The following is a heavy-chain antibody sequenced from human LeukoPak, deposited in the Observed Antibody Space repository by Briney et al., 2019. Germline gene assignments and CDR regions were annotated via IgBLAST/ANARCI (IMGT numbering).Heavy chain of an antibody. V-gene: IGHV4-31*03. D-gene: IGHD5-12*01. CDR3: AGTLATKFPYYYYYMDV. J-gene: IGHJ6*03. CDR2: IYYSGST. Sequence: PSETLSLTCTVSGGSISSGGYYWSWIRQHPGEGLEWLGYIYYSGSTYYNPSLKSRVTISVDTSKNQFSLKLSSVTAADTAVYYCAGTLATKFPYYYYYMDVWGKGTTVTVSS. CDR1: GGSISSGGYY.